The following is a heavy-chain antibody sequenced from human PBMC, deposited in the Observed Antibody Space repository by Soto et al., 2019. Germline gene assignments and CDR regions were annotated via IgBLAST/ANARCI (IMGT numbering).Heavy chain of an antibody. Sequence: SETLSLTCAVYGGSFSGYYWSWIRQPPGKGLEWIGEINHSGGTNYNPSLKSRVTISVDTSKNQFSLKLSSVTAADTAVYYCARARSGGSWTMQYYYGMDVWGQGTTLTVSS. V-gene: IGHV4-34*01. CDR2: INHSGGT. CDR1: GGSFSGYY. D-gene: IGHD2-15*01. J-gene: IGHJ6*02. CDR3: ARARSGGSWTMQYYYGMDV.